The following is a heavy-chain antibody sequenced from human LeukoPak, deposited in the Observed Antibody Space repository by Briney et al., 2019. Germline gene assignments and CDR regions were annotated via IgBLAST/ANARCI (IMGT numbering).Heavy chain of an antibody. CDR1: GSGFTFCD. Sequence: TSGKLCCKSAGSGFTFCDFNWDWLTPGQGLGWVGWMNPSSSSTGYAQKFQGRVNITRNTSMSKDYMELSGLRSEDTGVYYCARGRSTGYPYYFEYWGQGTLVTVCS. J-gene: IGHJ4*02. CDR3: ARGRSTGYPYYFEY. CDR2: MNPSSSST. D-gene: IGHD5-12*01. V-gene: IGHV1-8*03.